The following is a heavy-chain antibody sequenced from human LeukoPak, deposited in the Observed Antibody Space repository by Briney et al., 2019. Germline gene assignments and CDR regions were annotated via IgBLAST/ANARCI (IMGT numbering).Heavy chain of an antibody. CDR1: GGSVSSGSYY. CDR2: IYYSGST. J-gene: IGHJ4*02. V-gene: IGHV4-61*01. D-gene: IGHD1-26*01. Sequence: SQTLSLTCTVSGGSVSSGSYYWSWIRQPPGKGLEWIGNIYYSGSTNYNPSLKSRVTISVDTSKNQFSLKLSSVTAADTAVYYCARESRGGSYYFDYWGQGTLVTVSS. CDR3: ARESRGGSYYFDY.